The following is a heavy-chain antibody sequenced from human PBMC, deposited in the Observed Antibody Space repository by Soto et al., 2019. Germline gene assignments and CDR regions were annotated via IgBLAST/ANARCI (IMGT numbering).Heavy chain of an antibody. V-gene: IGHV1-69*13. D-gene: IGHD5-18*01. Sequence: SVKVSCKASGGTFSSYAISWVRQAPGQGLEWMGGIIPIFGTANYAQKFQGRVTITADESTSTAYMELSSLRSEDTAVYYCAREVVNADTDMAPNRYYFDYWGQATLVTLSS. CDR1: GGTFSSYA. CDR2: IIPIFGTA. CDR3: AREVVNADTDMAPNRYYFDY. J-gene: IGHJ4*02.